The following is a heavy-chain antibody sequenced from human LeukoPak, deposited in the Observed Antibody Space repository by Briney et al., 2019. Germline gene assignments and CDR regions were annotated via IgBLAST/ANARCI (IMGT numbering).Heavy chain of an antibody. V-gene: IGHV4-4*07. D-gene: IGHD6-6*01. CDR3: ARSIAARLAVWGFDY. J-gene: IGHJ4*02. Sequence: PSETLSLTCTVSGGSISSYYWSWIRQPAGKGLEWIGRIYHSGSTYYNPSLKSRVTVSVDTSKNQFSLKLSSVTAADTAVYYCARSIAARLAVWGFDYWGQGTLVTVSS. CDR1: GGSISSYY. CDR2: IYHSGST.